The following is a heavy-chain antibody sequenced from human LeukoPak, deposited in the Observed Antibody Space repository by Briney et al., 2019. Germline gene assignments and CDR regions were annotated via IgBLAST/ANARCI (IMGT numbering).Heavy chain of an antibody. V-gene: IGHV4-34*01. CDR3: ASAATSGTYNLDS. CDR1: GGSFSGYY. D-gene: IGHD1-26*01. Sequence: PSETLSLTCAVYGGSFSGYYWSWIRQPPGKGLEWIGEINHSGTTNYKPSLKSRVTISVDTSKNQFSLKLTSVTAADTAVYYCASAATSGTYNLDSWGQGTLVTVSS. CDR2: INHSGTT. J-gene: IGHJ4*02.